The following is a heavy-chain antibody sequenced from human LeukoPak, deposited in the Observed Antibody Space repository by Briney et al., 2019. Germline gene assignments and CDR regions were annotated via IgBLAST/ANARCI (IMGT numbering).Heavy chain of an antibody. D-gene: IGHD4-17*01. Sequence: AASVKVSCKASGYTFTGYYMHWVRQAPGQGLEWMGWINPNSGGTNYAQKFQGRVTMTRDTSISTAYMELSRLRSDDTAVYYCARDGADDYGDYEIDYWGQGTLVTVSS. J-gene: IGHJ4*02. CDR1: GYTFTGYY. V-gene: IGHV1-2*02. CDR3: ARDGADDYGDYEIDY. CDR2: INPNSGGT.